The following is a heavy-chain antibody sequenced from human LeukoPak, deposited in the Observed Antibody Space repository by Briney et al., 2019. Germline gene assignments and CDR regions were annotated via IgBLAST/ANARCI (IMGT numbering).Heavy chain of an antibody. CDR3: AKDRGYTGIWVDY. Sequence: PGGSLRLSCAASGFTFSSYSMNWVRQAPGKGLEWVSSISTSSSYIYYADSVKGRFTISRDNSKNTLYLQMNSLRAEDTAVYYCAKDRGYTGIWVDYWGQGTLVTVSS. V-gene: IGHV3-21*04. CDR2: ISTSSSYI. CDR1: GFTFSSYS. J-gene: IGHJ4*02. D-gene: IGHD3-16*02.